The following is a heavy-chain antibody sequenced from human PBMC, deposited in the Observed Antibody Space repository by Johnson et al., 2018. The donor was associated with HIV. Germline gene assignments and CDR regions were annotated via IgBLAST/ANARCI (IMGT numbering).Heavy chain of an antibody. CDR2: IYSGGST. J-gene: IGHJ3*01. Sequence: VQLVESGGGLIQPGGSLRLSCAASGFTVSSNYMSWVRQAPGKGLEWVSVIYSGGSTYYPGSVKGRLTISRENAKNSLYLQMNSLRAEDTAVYYCARQPWDAFDVWGRGTMVTVSS. CDR3: ARQPWDAFDV. V-gene: IGHV3-53*01. CDR1: GFTVSSNY.